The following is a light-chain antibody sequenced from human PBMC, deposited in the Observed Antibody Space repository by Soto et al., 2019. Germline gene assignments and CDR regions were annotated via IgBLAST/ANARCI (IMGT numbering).Light chain of an antibody. CDR1: QSVSSD. Sequence: EMVLTQSPATLSLSPGERATLSCSASQSVSSDLAWYQHKPGQAPRLLIYDASNRATGIPSRFSGSGSGTDFTLPISSLEPEDVAVYYCQPRSYLVTFGQGTRLEI. V-gene: IGKV3-11*01. CDR2: DAS. CDR3: QPRSYLVT. J-gene: IGKJ5*01.